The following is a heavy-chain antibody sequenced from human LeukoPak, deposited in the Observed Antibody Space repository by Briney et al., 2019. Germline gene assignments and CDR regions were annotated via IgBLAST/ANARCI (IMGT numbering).Heavy chain of an antibody. CDR2: IIYSGDST. D-gene: IGHD7-27*01. V-gene: IGHV3-23*01. CDR1: GFTFSSYA. J-gene: IGHJ3*02. Sequence: PRGSLRLSCAASGFTFSSYAMGWVRQAPGKGLEWVSTIIYSGDSTYYAGSVKGRFTISRDTSKSTLFLQMHSLRAEDTAVYYCAREIGQLGGAFDIWGQGTMVTVSS. CDR3: AREIGQLGGAFDI.